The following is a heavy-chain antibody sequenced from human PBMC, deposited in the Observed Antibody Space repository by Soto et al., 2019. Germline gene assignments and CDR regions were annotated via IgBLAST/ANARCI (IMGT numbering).Heavy chain of an antibody. CDR3: ARIVVPAAMPVLGWFDP. Sequence: GASVKVACKASGGTFSSYAISWVRKAPGQGLEWMGWISACNGNTNYAQKLQGRVTMTTDTSTSTAYMELRSLRSDDTAVYYCARIVVPAAMPVLGWFDPWGQGTLVTVSS. J-gene: IGHJ5*02. CDR2: ISACNGNT. V-gene: IGHV1-18*01. CDR1: GGTFSSYA. D-gene: IGHD2-2*01.